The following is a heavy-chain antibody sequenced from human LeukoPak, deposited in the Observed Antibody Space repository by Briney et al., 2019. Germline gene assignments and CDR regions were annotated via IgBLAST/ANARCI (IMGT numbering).Heavy chain of an antibody. D-gene: IGHD3-3*01. Sequence: GGSLRLSCAASGFAFSGYSMNWVRQAPGKGLEWVSYISSSSSTIYYADSVKGRFTISRDNAKNSVYLQMNSLRDEDTAVYYCARGYDFDYWGQGTLSPSPQ. CDR1: GFAFSGYS. J-gene: IGHJ4*02. CDR3: ARGYDFDY. V-gene: IGHV3-48*02. CDR2: ISSSSSTI.